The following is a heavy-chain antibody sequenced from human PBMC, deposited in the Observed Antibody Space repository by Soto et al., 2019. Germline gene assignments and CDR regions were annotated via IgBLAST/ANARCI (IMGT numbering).Heavy chain of an antibody. CDR3: ARGGEYYYDRSGYSALAY. CDR1: RGVVRGCY. D-gene: IGHD3-22*01. V-gene: IGHV4-34*01. Sequence: SCAECRGVVRGCYWIWIRKHPGKGLEWIGEINHSGSTNYNPSLKSRVTISVDTSKNQFSLKLSSVTAADTAVYYCARGGEYYYDRSGYSALAYRGHGTLVTVSS. J-gene: IGHJ4*01. CDR2: INHSGST.